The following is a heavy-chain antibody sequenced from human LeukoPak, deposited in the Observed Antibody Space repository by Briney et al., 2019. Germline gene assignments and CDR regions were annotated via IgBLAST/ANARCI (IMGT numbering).Heavy chain of an antibody. CDR3: ARVKLGAFDI. J-gene: IGHJ3*02. Sequence: GGSLRLSCAASGFTFSSYSMNWVRQAPGKGLEWVSYITSSTSTIYYADSVKGRFTISRDSAENSLYLQMNSLRDEDTAVYYCARVKLGAFDIWGQGTMVTVSS. CDR1: GFTFSSYS. D-gene: IGHD3-16*01. V-gene: IGHV3-48*02. CDR2: ITSSTSTI.